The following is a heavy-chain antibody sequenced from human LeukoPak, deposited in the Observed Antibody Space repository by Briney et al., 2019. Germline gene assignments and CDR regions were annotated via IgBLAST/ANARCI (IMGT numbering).Heavy chain of an antibody. Sequence: GESLKISCKGSGYSFTSYWIGWVRQMPGKGLEWMGIIYPGDSDTRYSPSFQGQVTISADKSISTAYLQWSSLKASDTAMYYCARQPGLRGYSYGYLDYWGQGTLVTVSS. V-gene: IGHV5-51*01. CDR1: GYSFTSYW. CDR2: IYPGDSDT. CDR3: ARQPGLRGYSYGYLDY. J-gene: IGHJ4*02. D-gene: IGHD5-18*01.